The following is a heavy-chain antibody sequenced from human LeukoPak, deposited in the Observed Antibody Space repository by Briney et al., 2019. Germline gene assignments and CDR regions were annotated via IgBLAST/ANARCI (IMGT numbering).Heavy chain of an antibody. Sequence: PGGSLRLSCAASGFTFSSYSMNWVRQAPGKGLEWVSSISSSSSYIYYADSVKGRFTISRDNAKNSLYLQMNSLRAEDTAVYYCARPENYYDSSGYSDWGQGTLVTVS. D-gene: IGHD3-22*01. CDR1: GFTFSSYS. J-gene: IGHJ4*02. CDR3: ARPENYYDSSGYSD. V-gene: IGHV3-21*01. CDR2: ISSSSSYI.